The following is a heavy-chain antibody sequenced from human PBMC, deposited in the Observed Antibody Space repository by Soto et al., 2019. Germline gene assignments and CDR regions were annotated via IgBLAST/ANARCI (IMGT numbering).Heavy chain of an antibody. V-gene: IGHV3-30*03. J-gene: IGHJ4*02. CDR1: GFTFSSFG. CDR2: ISYDGSNK. Sequence: QVQLVESGGGVVQPGRSLRLSCAASGFTFSSFGMHWVRQAPGKGLEWVAVISYDGSNKYYADSVKGRFTISRDNSKNTLYLQMNSLRAEDTAVYYCARESTLGMAPFDYWGQGTLVTVSS. D-gene: IGHD7-27*01. CDR3: ARESTLGMAPFDY.